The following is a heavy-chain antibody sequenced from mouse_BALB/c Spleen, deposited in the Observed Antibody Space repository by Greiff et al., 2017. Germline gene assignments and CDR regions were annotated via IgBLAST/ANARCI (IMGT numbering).Heavy chain of an antibody. Sequence: QVHVKQSGAELAKPGASVKMSCKASGYTFTSYWMHWVKQRPGQGLEWIGYINPSTGYTEYNQKFKDKATLTADKSSSTAYMQLSSLTSEDSAVYYCAKEKVIYYYGSSLLYYAMDYWGQGTSVTVSS. CDR1: GYTFTSYW. CDR2: INPSTGYT. J-gene: IGHJ4*01. D-gene: IGHD1-1*01. CDR3: AKEKVIYYYGSSLLYYAMDY. V-gene: IGHV1-7*01.